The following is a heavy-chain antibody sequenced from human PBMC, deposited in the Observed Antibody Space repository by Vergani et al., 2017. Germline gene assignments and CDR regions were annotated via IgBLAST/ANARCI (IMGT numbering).Heavy chain of an antibody. CDR3: ARDLVTQGAFDI. CDR1: GGSVSSGSYY. CDR2: IYYSGST. D-gene: IGHD4-23*01. Sequence: QVQLQESGPGLVKPSETLSLTCTVSGGSVSSGSYYWSWIRQPPGKGLEWIGYIYYSGSTNYNPSLKSRVTISVDTSKNQFSLKLSSVTAADTAVYYCARDLVTQGAFDIWGQGTMVTVSS. J-gene: IGHJ3*02. V-gene: IGHV4-61*01.